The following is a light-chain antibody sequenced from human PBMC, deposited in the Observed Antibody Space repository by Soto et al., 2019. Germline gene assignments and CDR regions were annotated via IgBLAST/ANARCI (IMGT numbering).Light chain of an antibody. V-gene: IGKV1-5*03. CDR3: QQYNAYPWT. Sequence: DIQMTQSPSTLSGSVGDRVTITCLASQSISSWLAWYQQKPGKAPKLLIYKASTLESGVPSNFSGSGSGTEFSLTISSLQPEDFATYYCQQYNAYPWTFGQGTKVDIK. CDR1: QSISSW. CDR2: KAS. J-gene: IGKJ1*01.